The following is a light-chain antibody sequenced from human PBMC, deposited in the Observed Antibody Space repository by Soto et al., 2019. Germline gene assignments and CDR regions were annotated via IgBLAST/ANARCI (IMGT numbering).Light chain of an antibody. CDR2: DAS. Sequence: DIQMTQSPSSLSASVGDRVTITCQASQDISNYLNWYQQKPGKAPKLVISDASNLETGAPSRFSGSGSGTDFTFTISSLQSEDIGTYFCQQYDNLPLSFGPGTTVEI. J-gene: IGKJ3*01. V-gene: IGKV1-33*01. CDR1: QDISNY. CDR3: QQYDNLPLS.